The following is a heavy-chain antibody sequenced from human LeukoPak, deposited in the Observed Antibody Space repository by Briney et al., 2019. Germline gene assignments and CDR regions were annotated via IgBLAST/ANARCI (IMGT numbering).Heavy chain of an antibody. CDR3: AGGSLRVRFDY. J-gene: IGHJ4*02. Sequence: PGTSLRLSCVASGFTFTNYAMSWVRQAPGKGLEWVSAITGSDGSSYYADSVKGRFTISRDTSKNTLYLQMNSLRAEDTAVYYCAGGSLRVRFDYWGQGTLVTVSS. CDR1: GFTFTNYA. CDR2: ITGSDGSS. D-gene: IGHD1-26*01. V-gene: IGHV3-23*01.